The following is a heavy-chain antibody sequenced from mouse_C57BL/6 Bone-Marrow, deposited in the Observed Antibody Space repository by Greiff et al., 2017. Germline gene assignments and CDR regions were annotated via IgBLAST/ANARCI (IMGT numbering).Heavy chain of an antibody. Sequence: AAEGVDFSRYWMSWVRRAPGKGLEWIGEINPDSSTINYAPSLKDKFIISRDNAKNTLYLQMSKVRSEDTALYYCARRRVDWYFDVWGTGTTVTVSS. V-gene: IGHV4-1*01. J-gene: IGHJ1*03. CDR1: GVDFSRYW. CDR3: ARRRVDWYFDV. CDR2: INPDSSTI.